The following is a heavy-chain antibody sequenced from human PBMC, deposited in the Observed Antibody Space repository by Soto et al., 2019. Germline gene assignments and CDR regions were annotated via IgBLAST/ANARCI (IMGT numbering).Heavy chain of an antibody. CDR2: ISSSSSYI. D-gene: IGHD3-3*01. CDR3: ARDRADFWSGYLKDYYYYGMDV. Sequence: PGGSLRLSCAASGFTFSSYSMNWVRQAPGKGLEWVSSISSSSSYIYYADSVKGRFTISRDNAKNSLYLQMNSLRAEDTAVYYCARDRADFWSGYLKDYYYYGMDVWGQGTTVTAP. J-gene: IGHJ6*02. CDR1: GFTFSSYS. V-gene: IGHV3-21*01.